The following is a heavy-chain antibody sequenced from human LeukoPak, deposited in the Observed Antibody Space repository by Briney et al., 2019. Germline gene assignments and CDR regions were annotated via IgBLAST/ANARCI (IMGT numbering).Heavy chain of an antibody. D-gene: IGHD3-3*01. CDR2: IIPFFGTA. CDR1: GGTFSSYA. V-gene: IGHV1-69*13. CDR3: ARLYYDFWSGYRYYFDY. Sequence: TSVKVSCKASGGTFSSYAISWVRQAPGQGLEWMGGIIPFFGTANYAQKFQGRVTVTADESTSTAYMELSSLRSEDTAVYYCARLYYDFWSGYRYYFDYWGQGTLATVSS. J-gene: IGHJ4*02.